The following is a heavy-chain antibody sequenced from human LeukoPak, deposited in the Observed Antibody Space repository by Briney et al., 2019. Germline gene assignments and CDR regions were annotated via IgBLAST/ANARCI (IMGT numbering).Heavy chain of an antibody. D-gene: IGHD3-3*01. J-gene: IGHJ5*02. Sequence: ASVKVSCKASGYTFTSYYMHWVRQAPGQGLEWMGIINPSGGSTSYAQKFQGRATMTRDTSTSTVYMELSSLRSEDTAVYYCARDLREDNWFDPWGQGTLVTVSS. V-gene: IGHV1-46*01. CDR3: ARDLREDNWFDP. CDR1: GYTFTSYY. CDR2: INPSGGST.